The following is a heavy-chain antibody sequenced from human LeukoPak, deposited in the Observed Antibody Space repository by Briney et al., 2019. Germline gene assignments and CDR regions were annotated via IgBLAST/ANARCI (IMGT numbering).Heavy chain of an antibody. CDR2: IYYSGST. Sequence: PSETLSLTCTVSGGSISSSSYYWGWIRQPPGKGLEWIGSIYYSGSTYYNPSLKSRVSISIDTSKNQFSLRLTSVTAADTAVYYCARQTGSGLFILPGGQGTLVTVSS. CDR3: ARQTGSGLFILP. J-gene: IGHJ4*02. V-gene: IGHV4-39*01. CDR1: GGSISSSSYY. D-gene: IGHD3/OR15-3a*01.